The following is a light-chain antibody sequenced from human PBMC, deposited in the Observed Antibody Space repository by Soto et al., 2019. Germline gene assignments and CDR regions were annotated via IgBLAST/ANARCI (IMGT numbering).Light chain of an antibody. Sequence: QSALTQPASVSGSPGQSITISCTGTSSDVGGYNYVSWYQQYPGKAPKLMIYEVSNRPSGVSNRFSGSKSGNTASLTISGLQAEDEADYYCSSYTSRSTQVFGGGTKLTVL. J-gene: IGLJ2*01. CDR3: SSYTSRSTQV. V-gene: IGLV2-14*01. CDR1: SSDVGGYNY. CDR2: EVS.